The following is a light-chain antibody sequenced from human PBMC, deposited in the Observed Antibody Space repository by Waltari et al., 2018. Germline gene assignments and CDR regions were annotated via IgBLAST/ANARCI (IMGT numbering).Light chain of an antibody. V-gene: IGKV1-39*01. CDR3: QQTYITPPHS. Sequence: DIQMTQSPSSLSASVGARVTITCRASHDIGTYLNWYQHKPGKAPNLLIYSASTLQSGVPPRFSGSGSGTDYTLTIFDLQPEDFATYYCQQTYITPPHSFGQGTKLEI. CDR1: HDIGTY. J-gene: IGKJ2*03. CDR2: SAS.